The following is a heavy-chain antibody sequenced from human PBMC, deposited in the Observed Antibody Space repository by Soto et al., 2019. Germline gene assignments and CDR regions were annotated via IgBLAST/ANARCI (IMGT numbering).Heavy chain of an antibody. J-gene: IGHJ4*02. CDR2: ITHSGST. D-gene: IGHD3-10*01. V-gene: IGHV4-34*01. CDR1: GASFSGYY. Sequence: QVQLQQWGAGLLKPSETLSLTCAVSGASFSGYYWAWIRQPPGKGLEWIGEITHSGSTNYNPSLKSRVIISVDTSKNQFSLKLCSVTAADTAVYYCARGPYYFGSAALFPYFDSWGQGTLVTVSS. CDR3: ARGPYYFGSAALFPYFDS.